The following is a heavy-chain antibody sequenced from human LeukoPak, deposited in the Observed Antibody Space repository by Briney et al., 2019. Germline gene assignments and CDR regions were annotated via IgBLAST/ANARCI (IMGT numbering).Heavy chain of an antibody. CDR1: GFTFISYW. V-gene: IGHV3-7*01. CDR2: IKQDGSET. J-gene: IGHJ4*02. Sequence: PGGSLRLSCAASGFTFISYWMSWVRQAPGKGLEWVANIKQDGSETYYVDSVKGRFTISRDNAKNSLCLQMNSLSAEDTAVYYCARPSFTQGSYFDYWGQGTLVTVSS. D-gene: IGHD2-15*01. CDR3: ARPSFTQGSYFDY.